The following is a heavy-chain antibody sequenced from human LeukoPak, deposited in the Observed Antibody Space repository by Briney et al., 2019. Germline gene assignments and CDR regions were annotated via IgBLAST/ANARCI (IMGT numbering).Heavy chain of an antibody. J-gene: IGHJ4*02. V-gene: IGHV4-34*01. D-gene: IGHD6-19*01. CDR3: ASGYSSGWQIDY. CDR2: INHSGST. Sequence: SETLSLTFAVYGGSLRGYYGSWIRQPPGKGLEWIGEINHSGSTNYNPSLKSRVTISVDTSKNQFSLKLSSVTAADTAVYYCASGYSSGWQIDYRGQGTLVTVSS. CDR1: GGSLRGYY.